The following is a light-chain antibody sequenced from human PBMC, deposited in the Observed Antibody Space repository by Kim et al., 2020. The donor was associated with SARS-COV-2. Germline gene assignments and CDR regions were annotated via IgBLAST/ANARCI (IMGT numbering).Light chain of an antibody. Sequence: QSVTISCTGISRYVGGYNYVSWYQQHPGKAPKLMIFDVSNRPSGISNRFSGSKSGNTASLTISGLQAEDEADYYCSSYTRSSTNYVFGTGTKVTVL. J-gene: IGLJ1*01. CDR3: SSYTRSSTNYV. CDR2: DVS. V-gene: IGLV2-14*03. CDR1: SRYVGGYNY.